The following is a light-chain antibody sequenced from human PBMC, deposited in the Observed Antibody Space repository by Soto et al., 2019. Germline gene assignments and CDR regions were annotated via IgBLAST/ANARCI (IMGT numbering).Light chain of an antibody. CDR1: QSLLDRNGYNY. CDR3: MQALQPPRT. Sequence: DIVMTQSPLSLPVTPGEPASISCRSSQSLLDRNGYNYLDWYLQKPGQSPQLLIYLGSNRASGVXDXXIGSGSGTYFTLKMSRVEAEDVGVYYCMQALQPPRTFGQGTKLEIK. J-gene: IGKJ2*01. V-gene: IGKV2-28*01. CDR2: LGS.